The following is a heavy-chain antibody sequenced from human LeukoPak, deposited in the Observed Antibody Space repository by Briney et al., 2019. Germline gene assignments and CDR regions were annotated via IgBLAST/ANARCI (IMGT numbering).Heavy chain of an antibody. J-gene: IGHJ4*02. CDR3: ARLSTVTTSFDY. CDR1: GCFISSYY. CDR2: IYTSGTT. Sequence: SETLSLTCTVSGCFISSYYLSWIRQAPGKGPEWIGRIYTSGTTHYNPSPKNRSNMSVDTYKNLFSLELSSVSGADRAVYYCARLSTVTTSFDYWGQGTLVTVSS. V-gene: IGHV4-4*07. D-gene: IGHD4-17*01.